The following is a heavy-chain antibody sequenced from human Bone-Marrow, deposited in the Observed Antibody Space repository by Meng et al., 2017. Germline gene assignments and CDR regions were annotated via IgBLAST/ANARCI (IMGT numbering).Heavy chain of an antibody. CDR1: GGTFSSYA. J-gene: IGHJ6*02. CDR3: ARDRKPYYYGSGSYYPTDSSYYGMDV. Sequence: SVKVFCTASGGTFSSYAISWVRQAPGQGLEWMGGIIPIFGTANYAQKFQGRVTITTDESTSTAYMELSSLRSEDPAVYYCARDRKPYYYGSGSYYPTDSSYYGMDVWGQGTTVTVSS. V-gene: IGHV1-69*05. CDR2: IIPIFGTA. D-gene: IGHD3-10*01.